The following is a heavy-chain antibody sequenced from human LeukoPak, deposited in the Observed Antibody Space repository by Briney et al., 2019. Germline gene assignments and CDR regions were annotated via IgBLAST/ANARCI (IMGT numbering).Heavy chain of an antibody. CDR3: ARYCSSTNCYKGGFDP. V-gene: IGHV4-31*03. CDR2: IYYSGST. J-gene: IGHJ5*02. CDR1: GGSISSGGYY. D-gene: IGHD2-2*02. Sequence: PSETLSLTCTVSGGSISSGGYYWSWIRQPPGKGLEWIGYIYYSGSTYSNPSLKSRVTISVDTSKNQFSLNLSSVTAADTAVYYCARYCSSTNCYKGGFDPWGQGTLVTVSS.